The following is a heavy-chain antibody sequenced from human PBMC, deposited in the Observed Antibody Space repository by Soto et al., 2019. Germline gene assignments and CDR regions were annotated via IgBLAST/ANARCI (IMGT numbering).Heavy chain of an antibody. V-gene: IGHV3-74*01. D-gene: IGHD4-17*01. J-gene: IGHJ4*02. CDR3: ARPLTNYGDFVGPFVY. Sequence: EVQLVESGGGLVQPGGSLRLSCAASGFTFSDYWMHWLRQAPGKGLVWVSRLSPDGRSTSYADSVKGRFTISRDNAKNTLYLQMNSLRAEDTAVYYCARPLTNYGDFVGPFVYWGQGALVTVSS. CDR1: GFTFSDYW. CDR2: LSPDGRST.